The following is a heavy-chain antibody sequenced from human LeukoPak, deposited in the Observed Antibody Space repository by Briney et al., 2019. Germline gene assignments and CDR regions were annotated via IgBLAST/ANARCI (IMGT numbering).Heavy chain of an antibody. J-gene: IGHJ4*02. CDR3: ARGTQNVLRFLEWYLPFDY. CDR1: GGSISSSNW. Sequence: SETLSLTCAVSGGSISSSNWWSWVRPPPGKGLEWIGEINPSGSTSYNPSLKSRVTISVDTSKNQFSLKLSSVTAADTAVYYCARGTQNVLRFLEWYLPFDYWGQGTLVTVSS. V-gene: IGHV4-4*02. D-gene: IGHD3-3*01. CDR2: INPSGST.